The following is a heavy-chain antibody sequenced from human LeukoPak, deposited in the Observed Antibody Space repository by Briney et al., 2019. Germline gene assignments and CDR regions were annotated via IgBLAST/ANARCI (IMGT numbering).Heavy chain of an antibody. CDR2: ISYDGSNK. CDR1: GFTFSSYG. V-gene: IGHV3-30*03. J-gene: IGHJ4*02. CDR3: AIISKNYYDSSGPHDY. Sequence: GGSLRLSCAASGFTFSSYGMHWVRQAPGKGLEWVAVISYDGSNKYYADSVKGRFTISRDNSKNTLYLQMNSLRAEDTAVYYCAIISKNYYDSSGPHDYWGQGTLVTVSS. D-gene: IGHD3-22*01.